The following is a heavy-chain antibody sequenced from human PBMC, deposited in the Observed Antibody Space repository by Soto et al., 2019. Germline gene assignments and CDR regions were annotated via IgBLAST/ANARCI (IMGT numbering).Heavy chain of an antibody. Sequence: PSETLSLTCPVSPGSISSYYWNWIRQPAGKGLEWIGRIYSSGSTNYNPSLQSRVTMSVDTSKKQLSLKLTSVTASDTAVYYCARAQVYYDSSGSPKWYLGLGTRGTSVAGSS. CDR3: ARAQVYYDSSGSPKWYLGL. CDR2: IYSSGST. D-gene: IGHD3-22*01. CDR1: PGSISSYY. V-gene: IGHV4-4*07. J-gene: IGHJ2*01.